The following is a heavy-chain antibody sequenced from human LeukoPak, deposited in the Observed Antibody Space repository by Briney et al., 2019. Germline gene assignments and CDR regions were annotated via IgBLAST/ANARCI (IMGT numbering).Heavy chain of an antibody. CDR3: ARNYGEFDY. D-gene: IGHD3-10*01. Sequence: HPGGSLRLSCAASGFTFSSYGMTWVRQAPGKGLEWVSFISGSGSTIYYVDSVKGRFTISRDNAKNSLYLQMHSLRAEDTAVYYCARNYGEFDYWGQGTLVTVSS. J-gene: IGHJ4*02. V-gene: IGHV3-48*03. CDR1: GFTFSSYG. CDR2: ISGSGSTI.